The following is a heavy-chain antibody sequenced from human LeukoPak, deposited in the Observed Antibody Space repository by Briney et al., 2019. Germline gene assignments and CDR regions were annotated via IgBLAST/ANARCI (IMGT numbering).Heavy chain of an antibody. V-gene: IGHV3-7*01. D-gene: IGHD6-19*01. CDR2: IKQGGSEK. CDR3: ARVSGYSSGWAPTRYYYYMDV. CDR1: GFTLSSYW. Sequence: GSLRLSCAASGFTLSSYWMSWVRQAPGKGLEWEANIKQGGSEKYYVDSVKGRFTLSRDNAKNSLYLQMNSLRAEDTAVYYCARVSGYSSGWAPTRYYYYMDVWGKGTTVTVSS. J-gene: IGHJ6*03.